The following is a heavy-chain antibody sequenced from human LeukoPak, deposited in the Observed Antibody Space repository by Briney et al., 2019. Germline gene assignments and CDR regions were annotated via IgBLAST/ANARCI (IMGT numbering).Heavy chain of an antibody. Sequence: GRSLRLSCAVSGFTFRNYGMHWVRQAPGKGLEWVAVISYDESDKYYGDSVKGRFTISRDNSKNTLFLQTNSLRAEDTAVYYCARSVIQGVYCGMDVWGQGTTVTVSS. J-gene: IGHJ6*02. CDR3: ARSVIQGVYCGMDV. CDR2: ISYDESDK. D-gene: IGHD2-21*01. CDR1: GFTFRNYG. V-gene: IGHV3-30*03.